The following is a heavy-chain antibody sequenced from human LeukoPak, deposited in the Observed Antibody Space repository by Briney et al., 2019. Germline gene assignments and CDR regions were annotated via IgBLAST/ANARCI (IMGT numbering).Heavy chain of an antibody. D-gene: IGHD3-10*01. J-gene: IGHJ4*02. V-gene: IGHV3-30*18. CDR3: AKDGRVRGTFYFDY. CDR2: ISYNGSSK. CDR1: GFSFRTYG. Sequence: GRSLRLSCAASGFSFRTYGMHWVRQAPGKGLEWVAVISYNGSSKSYADSVKGRFTISSDNSKNTLYLQMNSLRDEDTAVYYCAKDGRVRGTFYFDYWGQGTLVTVSS.